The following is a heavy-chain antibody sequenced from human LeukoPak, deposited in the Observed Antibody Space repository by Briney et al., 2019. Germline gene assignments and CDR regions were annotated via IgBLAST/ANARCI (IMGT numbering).Heavy chain of an antibody. V-gene: IGHV3-30*18. CDR1: GFTFSSYW. J-gene: IGHJ6*02. Sequence: PGGSLRLSCAASGFTFSSYWMSWVRQAPGKGLEWVAVISYDGSNKYYADSVKGRFTISRDNSKNTLYLQMNSLRAEDTAVYYCANLRVTFGGVIAPESYGMDAWGQGTTVTVSS. D-gene: IGHD3-16*02. CDR2: ISYDGSNK. CDR3: ANLRVTFGGVIAPESYGMDA.